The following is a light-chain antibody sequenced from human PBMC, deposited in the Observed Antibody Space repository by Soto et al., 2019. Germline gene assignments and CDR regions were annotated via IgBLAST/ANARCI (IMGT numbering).Light chain of an antibody. J-gene: IGKJ2*01. V-gene: IGKV1-39*01. Sequence: DIQMTHSPSSLSASVVDRFTITCRTSQSVSIYVNWYQQKPGKAPILLIYASSSLQSGVPSRFSGSGSGTDFTLTISSLEPEDFATYYCQQSYSTPTFGQGPRWIS. CDR2: ASS. CDR3: QQSYSTPT. CDR1: QSVSIY.